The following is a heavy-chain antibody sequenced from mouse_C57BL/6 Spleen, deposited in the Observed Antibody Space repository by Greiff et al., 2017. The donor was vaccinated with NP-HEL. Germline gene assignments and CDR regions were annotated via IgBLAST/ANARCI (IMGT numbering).Heavy chain of an antibody. J-gene: IGHJ4*01. D-gene: IGHD1-1*01. V-gene: IGHV1-80*01. Sequence: VQLQESGAELVKPGASVKISCKASGYAFSSYWMNWVKQRPGKGLEWIGQIYPGDGDTNYNGKFKGKATLTADKSSSTAYMQLSSLTSEDSAVYFCARGGITTVVAPYAMDYWGQGTSVTVSS. CDR3: ARGGITTVVAPYAMDY. CDR2: IYPGDGDT. CDR1: GYAFSSYW.